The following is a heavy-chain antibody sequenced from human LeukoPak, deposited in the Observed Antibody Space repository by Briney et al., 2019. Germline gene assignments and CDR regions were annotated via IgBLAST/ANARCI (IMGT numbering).Heavy chain of an antibody. CDR2: IYYNGDT. D-gene: IGHD5-24*01. V-gene: IGHV4-39*01. Sequence: SETLSLTCTVSGGSISSSRYYWGWIRQPPGKGLEWIATIYYNGDTYYIPALKSRLTISVDTSKNQFSLKLSSVTAADTAVYYCATPREMATIYDAFDIWGQGTMVTVSS. CDR1: GGSISSSRYY. CDR3: ATPREMATIYDAFDI. J-gene: IGHJ3*02.